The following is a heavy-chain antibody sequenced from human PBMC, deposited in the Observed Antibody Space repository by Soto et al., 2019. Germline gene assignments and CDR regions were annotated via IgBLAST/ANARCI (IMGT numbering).Heavy chain of an antibody. D-gene: IGHD2-8*01. Sequence: ASVKVSFKASGYSFTDYHIPWVRPAPGQGRECRVRLNPKSGGKSPAQKFQGWVTMTTATPISTASMELTRLTSADTAIYYCARGDSTDGSNGVCSFFYDHDMDVWGQGTTVTVSS. CDR1: GYSFTDYH. J-gene: IGHJ6*02. V-gene: IGHV1-2*04. CDR3: ARGDSTDGSNGVCSFFYDHDMDV. CDR2: LNPKSGGK.